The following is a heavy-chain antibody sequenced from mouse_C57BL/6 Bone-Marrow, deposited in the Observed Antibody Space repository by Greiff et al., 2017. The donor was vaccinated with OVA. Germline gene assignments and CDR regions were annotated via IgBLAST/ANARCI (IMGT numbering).Heavy chain of an antibody. CDR1: GYAFTNYL. CDR3: ARRDYYYGSSFYWYFDV. V-gene: IGHV1-54*01. J-gene: IGHJ1*03. CDR2: INPGSGGT. D-gene: IGHD1-1*01. Sequence: QVQLQQSGAELVRPGTSVKVSCKASGYAFTNYLIEWVKQRPGQGLEWIGVINPGSGGTIYNEKFKGKATLTADKSSSTAYMQLSSLTSEDSAVYFCARRDYYYGSSFYWYFDVWGTGTTVTVSS.